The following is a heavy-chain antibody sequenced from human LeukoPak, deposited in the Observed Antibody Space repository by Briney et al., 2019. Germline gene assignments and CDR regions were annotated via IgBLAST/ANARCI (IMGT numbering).Heavy chain of an antibody. Sequence: SETLSLTCNVSGGAITSSSYYWGWIRQPPGKGLEWIGSIYYSGSTYYNPSLKSRVTISVDTSKNQFSLKLSSVTAADTAVYYCARGTIAAAAGYNWFDPWGQGTLVTVSS. CDR1: GGAITSSSYY. D-gene: IGHD6-13*01. CDR3: ARGTIAAAAGYNWFDP. J-gene: IGHJ5*02. CDR2: IYYSGST. V-gene: IGHV4-39*07.